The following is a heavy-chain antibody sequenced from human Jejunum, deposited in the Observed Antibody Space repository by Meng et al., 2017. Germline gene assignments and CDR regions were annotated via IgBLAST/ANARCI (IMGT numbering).Heavy chain of an antibody. Sequence: SGQVRVMPPGTRSLTGAVHGASISRSNGWSWVRQPPGKGLEWIGKIDPSGSTHYNPSLKGRVTISADRSKNQFSLRLTSVTAADTAIYYCARAYCTDVSCHDFFDSWGQGTLVTVSS. J-gene: IGHJ4*02. D-gene: IGHD2-8*01. V-gene: IGHV4-4*03. CDR3: ARAYCTDVSCHDFFDS. CDR1: GASISRSNG. CDR2: IDPSGST.